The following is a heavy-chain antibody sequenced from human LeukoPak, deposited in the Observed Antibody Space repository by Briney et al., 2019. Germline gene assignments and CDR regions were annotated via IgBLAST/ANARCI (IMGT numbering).Heavy chain of an antibody. CDR1: GFSLRTSGVG. J-gene: IGHJ5*02. Sequence: QSGPTLMKPTPTLTLTCTFSGFSLRTSGVGVAWIRQPPGKALEWLSLISWDDDNHYSPSLKSTLTSTKDTSKNQVVLTMTNMDPVDTATYYCAHRHGSGWYVGYNWFDPWGQGTLVTVSS. V-gene: IGHV2-5*02. CDR2: ISWDDDN. D-gene: IGHD6-19*01. CDR3: AHRHGSGWYVGYNWFDP.